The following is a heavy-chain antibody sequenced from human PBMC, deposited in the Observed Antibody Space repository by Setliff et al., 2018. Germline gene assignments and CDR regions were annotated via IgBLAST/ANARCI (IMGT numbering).Heavy chain of an antibody. D-gene: IGHD3-22*01. Sequence: SETLSLTCSVSGDSMSFSYWSWIRQPPGKGLEWIGYIYYSGSTDSHPSLKSRVSISIDTSKNQFSLKLNSVTAADMAVYYCARDYYDSSGHPPYYYYGMDVWGQGTTVTSP. J-gene: IGHJ6*02. CDR2: IYYSGST. V-gene: IGHV4-59*12. CDR3: ARDYYDSSGHPPYYYYGMDV. CDR1: GDSMSFSY.